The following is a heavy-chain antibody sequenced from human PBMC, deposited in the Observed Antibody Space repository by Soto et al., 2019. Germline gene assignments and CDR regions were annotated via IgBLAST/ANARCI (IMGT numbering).Heavy chain of an antibody. V-gene: IGHV4-59*01. Sequence: SETLSLTCTVSGGSISSYYWSWIRQPPGKGLEWIGYIYYSGSTNYNPSLKSRATISVDTSKNQFSLKLSSVTAADTAVYYCAAMGGTVNTGIFDYWGQGTLVTVSS. CDR2: IYYSGST. CDR1: GGSISSYY. CDR3: AAMGGTVNTGIFDY. J-gene: IGHJ4*02. D-gene: IGHD2-8*02.